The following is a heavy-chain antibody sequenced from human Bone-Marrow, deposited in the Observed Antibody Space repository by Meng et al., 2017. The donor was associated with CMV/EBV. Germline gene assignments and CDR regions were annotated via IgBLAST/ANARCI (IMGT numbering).Heavy chain of an antibody. CDR1: GFTFSSYA. CDR2: ISYDGSNK. CDR3: ARDLLPHKVTDTEINYGMDV. V-gene: IGHV3-30*04. D-gene: IGHD2-21*02. J-gene: IGHJ6*02. Sequence: GESLKISCAASGFTFSSYAMHWVRQAPGKGLEWVAVISYDGSNKYYADSVKGRFTISRDNSKNTLYLQMNSLRAEDTAVYYCARDLLPHKVTDTEINYGMDVWGQGTTVAVSS.